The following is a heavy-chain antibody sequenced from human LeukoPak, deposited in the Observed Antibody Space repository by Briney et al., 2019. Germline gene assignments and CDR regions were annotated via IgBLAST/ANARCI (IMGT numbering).Heavy chain of an antibody. CDR3: ARKTYYYDSGSYSKSYYFDY. CDR1: GFTFSDFY. V-gene: IGHV3-11*06. CDR2: ISSSSTDT. Sequence: GGSLRLSCAASGFTFSDFYMSWIRQAPGEGLEWLSDISSSSTDTNYADSVKGRFTISRDNAKNSLFLQLTSLRAEDTAVYYCARKTYYYDSGSYSKSYYFDYWGQGTLVTVSS. D-gene: IGHD3-10*01. J-gene: IGHJ4*02.